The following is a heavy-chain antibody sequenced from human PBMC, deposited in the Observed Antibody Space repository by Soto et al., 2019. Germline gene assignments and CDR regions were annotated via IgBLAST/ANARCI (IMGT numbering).Heavy chain of an antibody. J-gene: IGHJ6*02. CDR2: IYYSGST. CDR1: GGSISSGAYY. V-gene: IGHV4-31*03. CDR3: ARTPYYYGSGSYYPDYYYYGMDV. Sequence: QVQLQESGPGLVKPSQTLSLTCTVSGGSISSGAYYWSWIRQHPGKGLEWIGYIYYSGSTYYNPSLKSRGTISVATSKNQFSLKLSSVTAADTAVYYCARTPYYYGSGSYYPDYYYYGMDVWGQGTTVTVSS. D-gene: IGHD3-10*01.